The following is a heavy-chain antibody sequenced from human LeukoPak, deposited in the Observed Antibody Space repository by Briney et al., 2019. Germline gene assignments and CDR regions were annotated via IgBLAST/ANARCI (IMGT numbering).Heavy chain of an antibody. V-gene: IGHV3-30-3*01. D-gene: IGHD6-13*01. CDR2: ISYDGSNK. Sequence: SGGSLRLSCAASGFTFSSYGMHWVRQAPGKGLEWGAAISYDGSNKYYADSVKGRFTISRDNSKNTLYLQMNSLRAEDTAVYYCARDRSAAAAFNWFDPWGQGTLVTVSS. CDR1: GFTFSSYG. J-gene: IGHJ5*02. CDR3: ARDRSAAAAFNWFDP.